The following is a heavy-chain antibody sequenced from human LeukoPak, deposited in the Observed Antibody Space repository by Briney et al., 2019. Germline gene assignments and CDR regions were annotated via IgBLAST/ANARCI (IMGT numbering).Heavy chain of an antibody. CDR1: GGSISSGYF. CDR2: IYHSGST. J-gene: IGHJ4*02. D-gene: IGHD1-26*01. V-gene: IGHV4-38-2*02. Sequence: PSETLSLTCTVSGGSISSGYFWGWIRQPPGKGLEWIGSIYHSGSTYYNPSLKSRVTISVDTSKNQFSLKLSSVTAADTAVYYCARKTGGVGATTYYWGQGTLVTVSS. CDR3: ARKTGGVGATTYY.